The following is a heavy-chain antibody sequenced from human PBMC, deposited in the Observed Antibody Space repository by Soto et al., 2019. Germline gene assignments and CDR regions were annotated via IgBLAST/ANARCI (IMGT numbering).Heavy chain of an antibody. CDR3: AAPEYSSHKRYYYYGMDV. Sequence: GASVKVSCKASGFAFTSSAVQWVRQARGQRLEWIGWIVVGSGNTNYAQKFQERVTITRDMSTSTAYMGLSSLRSEDTAVYYCAAPEYSSHKRYYYYGMDVWGQGTTVTVSS. D-gene: IGHD6-6*01. J-gene: IGHJ6*02. CDR2: IVVGSGNT. V-gene: IGHV1-58*01. CDR1: GFAFTSSA.